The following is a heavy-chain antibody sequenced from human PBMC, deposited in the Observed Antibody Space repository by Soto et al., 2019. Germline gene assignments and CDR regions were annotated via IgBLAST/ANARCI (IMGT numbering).Heavy chain of an antibody. CDR2: ISLYHHST. CDR1: GYPFTDYF. V-gene: IGHV1-46*01. D-gene: IGHD2-21*02. Sequence: ASVKVSCKTSGYPFTDYFIHWVRLAPGQGLEWMGIISLYHHSTSYAQKFQGRLTVTADTSTTTVYMDLSSLTSEDSAVYWCARELYSCGGDCPYYMDYWGQGTLVTVSS. J-gene: IGHJ4*02. CDR3: ARELYSCGGDCPYYMDY.